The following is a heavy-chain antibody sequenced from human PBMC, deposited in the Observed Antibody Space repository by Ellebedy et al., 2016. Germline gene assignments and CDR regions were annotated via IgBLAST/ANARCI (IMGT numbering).Heavy chain of an antibody. V-gene: IGHV4-39*07. CDR3: TRGPDYAKTGY. CDR1: GDSISSGNHH. Sequence: SETLSLTXTVSGDSISSGNHHWGWIRQPPGKGLEWIGEFTHDGNINYNPSLKSRVTISVDTSKNQFSLKLRSVDAADTAVYYCTRGPDYAKTGYWGQGTLVTVSS. D-gene: IGHD4-17*01. J-gene: IGHJ4*02. CDR2: FTHDGNI.